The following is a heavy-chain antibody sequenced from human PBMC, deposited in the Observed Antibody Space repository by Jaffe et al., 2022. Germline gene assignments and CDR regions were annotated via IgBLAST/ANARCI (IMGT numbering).Heavy chain of an antibody. V-gene: IGHV1-2*06. J-gene: IGHJ1*01. CDR1: GYTFTGYY. D-gene: IGHD2-2*03. CDR3: ARGPPVDIVVVPAAAHLAEYFQH. Sequence: QVQLVQSGAEVKKPGASVKVSCKASGYTFTGYYMHWVRQAPGQGLEWMGRINPNSGGTNYAQKFQGRVTMTRDTSISTAYMELSRLRSDDTAVYYCARGPPVDIVVVPAAAHLAEYFQHWGQGTLVTVSS. CDR2: INPNSGGT.